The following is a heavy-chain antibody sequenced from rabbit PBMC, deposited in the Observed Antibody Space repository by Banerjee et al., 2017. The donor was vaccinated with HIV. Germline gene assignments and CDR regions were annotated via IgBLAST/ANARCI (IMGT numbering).Heavy chain of an antibody. CDR2: IYAGSSSST. CDR1: GFSFSSSYY. Sequence: QSLEESGGDLVQPEGSLTLTCTASGFSFSSSYYICWVRQAPGKGLEWIACIYAGSSSSTYYASWAKGRFTISKTSSTTVTLQMTSLTAADTATYFCARSPHNTYNFNLWGQGTLVTVS. J-gene: IGHJ4*01. CDR3: ARSPHNTYNFNL. D-gene: IGHD1-1*01. V-gene: IGHV1S40*01.